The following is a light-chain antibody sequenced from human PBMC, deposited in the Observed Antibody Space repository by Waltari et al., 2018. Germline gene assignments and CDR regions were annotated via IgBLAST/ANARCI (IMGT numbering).Light chain of an antibody. J-gene: IGLJ2*01. CDR3: ASQSSDTVVI. CDR2: DVN. Sequence: QSALTQPASVSGSPGQSITIPCTGSRIAVGRDDAVSWYQDHPGQAPKVIIYDVNNRPSGVSDRFSGAKSGNTASLTISGLQAEDEANYDCASQSSDTVVIFGGGTKLTVL. V-gene: IGLV2-14*03. CDR1: RIAVGRDDA.